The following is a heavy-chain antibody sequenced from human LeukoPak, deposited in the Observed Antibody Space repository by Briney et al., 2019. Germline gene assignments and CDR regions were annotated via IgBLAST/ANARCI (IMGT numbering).Heavy chain of an antibody. D-gene: IGHD3-3*01. V-gene: IGHV1-2*02. CDR3: ARSLFLDFWSGYYTY. Sequence: GASVKVSCKASGYTFTGYYMHWVRQAPGQGLEWMGWINPNSGGTNYAQKFQGRVTMTRDTSISTAYMELSRLRSDDTAVYYCARSLFLDFWSGYYTYWGQGTLVTVSS. CDR2: INPNSGGT. CDR1: GYTFTGYY. J-gene: IGHJ4*02.